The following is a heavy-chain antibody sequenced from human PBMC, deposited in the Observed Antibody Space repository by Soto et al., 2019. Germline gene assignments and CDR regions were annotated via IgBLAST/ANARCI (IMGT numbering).Heavy chain of an antibody. CDR1: GYTFTSYD. Sequence: GASVKVSCKASGYTFTSYDINWVRQATGQGLEWMGWMNPNSGNTGYAQKFQGRVTMTEDTSTDTAYMELSSLRSEDTAVYYCATAVKPPPLVVPASLDYWGQGTLVTVSS. CDR3: ATAVKPPPLVVPASLDY. CDR2: MNPNSGNT. D-gene: IGHD2-2*01. V-gene: IGHV1-8*01. J-gene: IGHJ4*02.